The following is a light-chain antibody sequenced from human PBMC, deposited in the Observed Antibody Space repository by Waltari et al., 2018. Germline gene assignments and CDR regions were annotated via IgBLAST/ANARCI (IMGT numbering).Light chain of an antibody. CDR3: AVWDDSLGGV. J-gene: IGLJ3*02. V-gene: IGLV1-44*01. CDR1: HSNPGGNS. CDR2: NDN. Sequence: QSVLTQPPSVSGTPGQRVTIPCSGTHSNPGGNSVNWSQQLPGTAPKLLIYNDNQGPSGVPDRFSASKSGTSASLAITGLQSEDDAYYYCAVWDDSLGGVFGGGTKLTVL.